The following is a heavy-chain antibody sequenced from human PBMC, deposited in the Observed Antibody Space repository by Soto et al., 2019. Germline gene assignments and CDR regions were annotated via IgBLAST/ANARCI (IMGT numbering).Heavy chain of an antibody. CDR3: AKVGVEYCGGDCYSDY. D-gene: IGHD2-21*02. CDR1: GFSFSNYG. J-gene: IGHJ4*02. V-gene: IGHV3-30*18. CDR2: ISFDGNNK. Sequence: QVQLVGSGGGVVQPGRSLRLSCAASGFSFSNYGMLWVRQAPGKGLEWVALISFDGNNKHYADSVKGRFTISRDISKNTLYLQMNSPRAEDSAVYYCAKVGVEYCGGDCYSDYWGQGTRVTVSS.